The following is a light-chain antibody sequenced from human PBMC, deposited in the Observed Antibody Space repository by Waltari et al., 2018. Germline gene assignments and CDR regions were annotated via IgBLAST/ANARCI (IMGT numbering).Light chain of an antibody. J-gene: IGLJ3*02. Sequence: QHREEGPRYLMKVNSYGSHSKGDEIPERFSGYSSGAELYLTISSLQSEDEADYYCQSGGHGTWVFGGGTKLTVL. CDR3: QSGGHGTWV. V-gene: IGLV4-69*01. CDR2: VNSYGSH.